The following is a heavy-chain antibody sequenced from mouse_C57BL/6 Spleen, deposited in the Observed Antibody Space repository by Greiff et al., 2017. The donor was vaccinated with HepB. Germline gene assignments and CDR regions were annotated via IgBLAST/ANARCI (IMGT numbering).Heavy chain of an antibody. Sequence: QVQLQQPGAELVKPGASVKLSCKASGYTFTNYWMHWVKQRPGQGLEWIGMIHPNSGSTNYNEKFKSKATLTVDKSSSTAYMQLSSLTSEDSAVYYCARWLLRWYFDVWGTGTTVTVSS. CDR1: GYTFTNYW. V-gene: IGHV1-64*01. CDR3: ARWLLRWYFDV. CDR2: IHPNSGST. D-gene: IGHD1-1*01. J-gene: IGHJ1*03.